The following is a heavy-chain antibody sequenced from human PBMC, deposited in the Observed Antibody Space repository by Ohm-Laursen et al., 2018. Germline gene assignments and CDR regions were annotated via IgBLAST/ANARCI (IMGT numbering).Heavy chain of an antibody. Sequence: SLRLSCTASGFTFSDYDMSWIRQAPGKGLEWVSYISISGSTIYYADSVKGRFTISRDNAKNSLYLQMNSLRAEDTAVYYCAREEDRFLEWFPPEIKKFYGMDVWGQGTTVTVSS. J-gene: IGHJ6*02. CDR1: GFTFSDYD. CDR3: AREEDRFLEWFPPEIKKFYGMDV. V-gene: IGHV3-11*01. CDR2: ISISGSTI. D-gene: IGHD3-3*01.